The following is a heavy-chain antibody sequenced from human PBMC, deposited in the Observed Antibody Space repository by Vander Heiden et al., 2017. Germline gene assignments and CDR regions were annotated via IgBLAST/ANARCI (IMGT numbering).Heavy chain of an antibody. Sequence: EVHLLESGGGLVQPGGSLRLSCAAYGFTFSTYAMSWVRQAPGKGLEWVSAISGSGGNTYYADSVKGRFTISRDNSKNTLYLQMNSLRAEDTAVYYCASSRRGFFDWSPFDYWGQGTLVTVSS. CDR1: GFTFSTYA. CDR2: ISGSGGNT. J-gene: IGHJ4*02. CDR3: ASSRRGFFDWSPFDY. V-gene: IGHV3-23*01. D-gene: IGHD3-9*01.